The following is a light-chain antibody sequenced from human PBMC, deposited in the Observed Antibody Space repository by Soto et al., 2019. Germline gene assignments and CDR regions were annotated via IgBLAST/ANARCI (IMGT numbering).Light chain of an antibody. CDR2: GAS. V-gene: IGKV3-20*01. J-gene: IGKJ5*01. CDR1: QSISNSY. CDR3: QQYGRSPIT. Sequence: DIVLTQSPCTLSLSPGERATLSCRASQSISNSYLAWFQQKPGQSPRLLIYGASSRPTGIPDRFSGSGSGTDFTLTISRLEPEDFAMYYCQQYGRSPITFGQGTRLEIK.